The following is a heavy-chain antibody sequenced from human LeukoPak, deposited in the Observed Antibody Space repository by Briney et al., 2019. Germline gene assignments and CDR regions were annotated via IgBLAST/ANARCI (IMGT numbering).Heavy chain of an antibody. J-gene: IGHJ4*02. V-gene: IGHV3-66*02. Sequence: GGSLRLSCAASGFIVSGDFMSWVRQAPGKGLEWVSVIYSDGSTYYADSVKGRFTISRDNSKNTLYLQMNSLRAEDTAVYYCARQDCSGGSCYLDYWGQGILVTVSS. CDR1: GFIVSGDF. CDR3: ARQDCSGGSCYLDY. CDR2: IYSDGST. D-gene: IGHD2-15*01.